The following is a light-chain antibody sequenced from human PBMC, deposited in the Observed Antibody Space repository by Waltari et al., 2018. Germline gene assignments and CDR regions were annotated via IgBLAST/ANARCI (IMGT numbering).Light chain of an antibody. Sequence: QTVVTQEPSLTVSPGGAVTLTCASSAGAVTSGNYPNWIQQKPGQVPRSLIHSTTNRARCTPARFSGSLLGGKAALTLSGVQPEDEAEYYCLLYDGSDQVFGGGTKLTVL. CDR3: LLYDGSDQV. J-gene: IGLJ3*02. CDR1: AGAVTSGNY. CDR2: STT. V-gene: IGLV7-43*01.